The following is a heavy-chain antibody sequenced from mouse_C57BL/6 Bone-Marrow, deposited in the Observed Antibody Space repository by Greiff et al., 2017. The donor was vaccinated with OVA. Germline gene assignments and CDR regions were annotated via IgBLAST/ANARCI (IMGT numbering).Heavy chain of an antibody. D-gene: IGHD2-5*01. CDR3: TKYSNYGGGYFDY. CDR2: IDPETGGT. J-gene: IGHJ2*01. Sequence: QVQLKQSGAELVRPGASVTLSCKASGYTFTDYEMHWVKQTPVHGLEWIGAIDPETGGTAYNQKFKGKAILTADKSSSTAYMELRSLTSEDSAVYYCTKYSNYGGGYFDYWGQGTTLTVSS. V-gene: IGHV1-15*01. CDR1: GYTFTDYE.